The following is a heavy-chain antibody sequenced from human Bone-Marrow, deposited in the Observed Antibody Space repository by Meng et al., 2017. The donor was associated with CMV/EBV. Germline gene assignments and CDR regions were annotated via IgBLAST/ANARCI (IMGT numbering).Heavy chain of an antibody. V-gene: IGHV3-15*01. CDR3: TKLKLVVPDAIKAFHYYGMDV. Sequence: GESLKISCAASGFTVSSNYMSWVRQAPGKGLEWVGRIKSKTDDGTRDYGAPVKGRFTISRDDSKNAVYLRMNSLKAEDTGVYFCTKLKLVVPDAIKAFHYYGMDVWGRGTTVTVSS. D-gene: IGHD2-2*02. CDR2: IKSKTDDGTR. CDR1: GFTVSSNY. J-gene: IGHJ6*02.